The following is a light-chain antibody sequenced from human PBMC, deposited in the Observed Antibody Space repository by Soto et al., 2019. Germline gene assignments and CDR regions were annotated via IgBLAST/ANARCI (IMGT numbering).Light chain of an antibody. CDR3: QSYDSSLSAHV. CDR2: GNN. V-gene: IGLV1-40*01. J-gene: IGLJ1*01. CDR1: SSNIGASYE. Sequence: QPVLTQPPSVSGAPGQRVTISCTGSSSNIGASYEVHWYQQLPGRAPKLLIYGNNNRPSGVPDRFSGSKSGTSGSLAITGLQAEDEADYYCQSYDSSLSAHVFGTGTKVTVL.